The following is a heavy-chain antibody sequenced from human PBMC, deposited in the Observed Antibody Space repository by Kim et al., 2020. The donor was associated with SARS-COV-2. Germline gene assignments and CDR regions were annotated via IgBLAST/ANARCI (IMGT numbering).Heavy chain of an antibody. J-gene: IGHJ2*01. V-gene: IGHV4-39*01. CDR3: ARLGEGMMIYFDL. CDR2: IYYSGST. CDR1: GGSISSSSYY. Sequence: SETLSLTCTVSGGSISSSSYYWGWIRQPPGKGLEWIGSIYYSGSTYYNPSLKSRVTISVDTSKNQFSLKLSSVTAADTAVYYCARLGEGMMIYFDLWGRGTLVTVSS. D-gene: IGHD3-16*01.